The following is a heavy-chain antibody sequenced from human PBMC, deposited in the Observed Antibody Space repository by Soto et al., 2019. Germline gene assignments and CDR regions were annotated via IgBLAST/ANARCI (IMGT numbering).Heavy chain of an antibody. CDR1: GDSISSGGYY. CDR3: ARKFTVTTGFDY. D-gene: IGHD4-4*01. V-gene: IGHV4-31*03. CDR2: IYYSGST. Sequence: TSETLSLTCTVSGDSISSGGYYWSWIRQQPGKGLEWIGYIYYSGSTYYNPSLKSRVTISVDTSKNQFSLKLSSVTAAGTAVYYCARKFTVTTGFDYWGQGTLVTVSS. J-gene: IGHJ4*02.